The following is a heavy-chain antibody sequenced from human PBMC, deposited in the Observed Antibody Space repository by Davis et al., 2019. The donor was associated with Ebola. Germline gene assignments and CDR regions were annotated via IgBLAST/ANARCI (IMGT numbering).Heavy chain of an antibody. J-gene: IGHJ6*02. Sequence: GESLKISCAASGFTFTDYSMNWVRQAPGKGLEWVSSISKDSTYIYYADSVKGRFTISRDNANNSLYLQMNSLRAEDTAVYHCATGGLPPYYYYYSLDVWGQGTTVTVSS. V-gene: IGHV3-21*01. D-gene: IGHD3-16*01. CDR1: GFTFTDYS. CDR2: ISKDSTYI. CDR3: ATGGLPPYYYYYSLDV.